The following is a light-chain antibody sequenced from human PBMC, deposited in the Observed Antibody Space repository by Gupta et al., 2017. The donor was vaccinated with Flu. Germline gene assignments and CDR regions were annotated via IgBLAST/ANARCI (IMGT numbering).Light chain of an antibody. CDR1: QSISIH. Sequence: DIQMTQSPSSLSASVGDRVTITCRASQSISIHLDWFQQRPGKAPNLLISATSTLESGVPSRISGRGYGTDITLTISRRQPEDFAKYSCQQSDNIPHTFGRGTKVEIK. CDR3: QQSDNIPHT. J-gene: IGKJ4*01. V-gene: IGKV1-39*01. CDR2: ATS.